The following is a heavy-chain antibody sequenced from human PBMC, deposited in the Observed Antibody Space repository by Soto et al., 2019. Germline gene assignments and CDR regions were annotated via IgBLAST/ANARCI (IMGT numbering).Heavy chain of an antibody. D-gene: IGHD3-10*01. CDR1: GFTFSSYA. CDR2: ISGSGGST. V-gene: IGHV3-23*01. Sequence: GGSLKLACAASGFTFSSYAMIWVRQAPGKGLEWVSAISGSGGSTYYADSVKGRFTISRDNSKNTLYLQMNSLRAEDTAVYYCAKDPYGSGSYYKVFGYWGQGTLVTVSS. J-gene: IGHJ4*02. CDR3: AKDPYGSGSYYKVFGY.